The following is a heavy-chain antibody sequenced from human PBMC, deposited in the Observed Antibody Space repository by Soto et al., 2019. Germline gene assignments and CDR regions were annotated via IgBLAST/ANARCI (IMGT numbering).Heavy chain of an antibody. V-gene: IGHV3-30*18. CDR2: ISNDGSNK. CDR3: AKEIAVADQFDY. Sequence: GGSLRLSCAASGFTFSSYGIHWVRQAPGKGLEWVAVISNDGSNKYYADSVKGRFTISRDNSKNTLYLQMNSLRTEDTAVYYCAKEIAVADQFDYWGQGTLVTAPQ. D-gene: IGHD6-19*01. J-gene: IGHJ4*02. CDR1: GFTFSSYG.